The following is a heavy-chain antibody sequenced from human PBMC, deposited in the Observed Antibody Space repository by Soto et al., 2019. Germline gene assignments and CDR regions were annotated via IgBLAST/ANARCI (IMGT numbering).Heavy chain of an antibody. J-gene: IGHJ5*02. CDR2: MNPNSGNT. Sequence: QVQLVQSGAEVKKPGASVKVSCKASGYTFTSYDINWVRQATGQGLEWMGWMNPNSGNTGYAQKFQGRVTMTRNPSMSPAYMELSSLRSEDTAVYYWARERSAGTGWFDPWGQGTLVTVSS. D-gene: IGHD6-13*01. CDR1: GYTFTSYD. V-gene: IGHV1-8*01. CDR3: ARERSAGTGWFDP.